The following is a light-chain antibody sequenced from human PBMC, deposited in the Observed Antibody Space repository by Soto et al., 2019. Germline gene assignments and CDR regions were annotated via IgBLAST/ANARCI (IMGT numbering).Light chain of an antibody. V-gene: IGLV2-14*01. CDR2: GVT. CDR1: SSDVGAYNY. CDR3: FSHRGGDSHV. J-gene: IGLJ1*01. Sequence: QSVRTQPASVSGSPGQSITISCPGTSSDVGAYNYVSWYQQYPGKAPKLMIYGVTNRPSGVSNRFSGSKTGNTASLTISGLQAEDEADYYCFSHRGGDSHVVGTGTKVTVL.